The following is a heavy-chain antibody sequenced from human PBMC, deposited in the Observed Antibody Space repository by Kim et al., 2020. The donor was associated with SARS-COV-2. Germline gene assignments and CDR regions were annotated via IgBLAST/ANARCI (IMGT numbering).Heavy chain of an antibody. CDR2: ISWNSGSI. CDR1: GFTFDDYA. D-gene: IGHD5-18*01. V-gene: IGHV3-9*01. J-gene: IGHJ4*01. Sequence: GGSLRLSCAASGFTFDDYAMHWVRQAPGKGLEWFSGISWNSGSIGSADSVKGRFTISRDNAKNSLYRQMNSLRAEDTALYYCARAPRGYRYAYVFYFDY. CDR3: ARAPRGYRYAYVFYFDY.